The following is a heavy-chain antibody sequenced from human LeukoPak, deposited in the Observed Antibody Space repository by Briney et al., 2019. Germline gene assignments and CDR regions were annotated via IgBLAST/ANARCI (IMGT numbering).Heavy chain of an antibody. D-gene: IGHD6-19*01. CDR2: ISSSSSYI. CDR3: ASDGGSIAVVPLDY. J-gene: IGHJ4*02. Sequence: GGSLRLSCAASGFTFSSYSMNWVRQAPGKGLEWVSSISSSSSYIYYADSVKGRFTTSRDNAKNSLYLQMNSLRAEDTAVYYCASDGGSIAVVPLDYWGQGTLVTVSS. CDR1: GFTFSSYS. V-gene: IGHV3-21*01.